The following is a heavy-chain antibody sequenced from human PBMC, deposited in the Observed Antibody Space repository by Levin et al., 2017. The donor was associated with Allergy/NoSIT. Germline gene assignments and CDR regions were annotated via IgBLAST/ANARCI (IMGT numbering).Heavy chain of an antibody. D-gene: IGHD3-3*01. Sequence: GGSLRLSCAASGFTFSDYSMSWVRQAPGKGLEWVANIKEDVSEKYYVDSVKGRFTISRDNAKNSLYLQMNNLRAEDTAVYYCARALESWSRLWDDWGQGTLVTVSS. CDR3: ARALESWSRLWDD. CDR2: IKEDVSEK. J-gene: IGHJ4*02. V-gene: IGHV3-7*03. CDR1: GFTFSDYS.